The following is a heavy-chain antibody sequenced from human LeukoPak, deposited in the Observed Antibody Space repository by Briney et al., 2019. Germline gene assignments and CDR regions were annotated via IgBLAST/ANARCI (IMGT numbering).Heavy chain of an antibody. CDR2: INTDGSST. Sequence: GGSLRLSCAASGFTFSSYWMHCVRQAPGKGVVWFSRINTDGSSTTYADSVKGRFTISRDNAKSPLYLQMNSLRAEDTAVYYCAFGSGREGYMDVWGKGTTVTVSS. CDR3: AFGSGREGYMDV. V-gene: IGHV3-74*03. D-gene: IGHD3-10*01. J-gene: IGHJ6*03. CDR1: GFTFSSYW.